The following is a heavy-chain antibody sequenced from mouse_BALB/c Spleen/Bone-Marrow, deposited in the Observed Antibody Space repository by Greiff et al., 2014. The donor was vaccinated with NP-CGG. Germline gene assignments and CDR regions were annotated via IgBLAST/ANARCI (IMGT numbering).Heavy chain of an antibody. Sequence: QVQLQQSGAELARPGASVKMSCKASGYTFTSYTIQWVKQRPGQGLEWIGYINPSSGYTDYNQKFKDKTTLTADKSSNTAYMQLTSLTSEDSAVDSCAREARTGASFTYWGQGTLVTVSA. J-gene: IGHJ3*01. V-gene: IGHV1-4*02. CDR1: GYTFTSYT. D-gene: IGHD3-1*01. CDR2: INPSSGYT. CDR3: AREARTGASFTY.